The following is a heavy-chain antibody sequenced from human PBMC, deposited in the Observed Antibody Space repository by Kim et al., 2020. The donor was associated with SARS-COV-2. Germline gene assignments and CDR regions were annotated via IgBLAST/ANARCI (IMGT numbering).Heavy chain of an antibody. CDR1: GFTFSDYY. V-gene: IGHV3-11*05. J-gene: IGHJ4*02. CDR3: ARVKEYSSSWFHYYFDY. Sequence: GGSLRLSCAASGFTFSDYYMSWIRQAPGKGLEWVSYISSSSSYTNYADSVKGRFTISRDNAKNSLYLQMNSLRAEDTAVYYCARVKEYSSSWFHYYFDYWGQGTLVTVSS. CDR2: ISSSSSYT. D-gene: IGHD6-13*01.